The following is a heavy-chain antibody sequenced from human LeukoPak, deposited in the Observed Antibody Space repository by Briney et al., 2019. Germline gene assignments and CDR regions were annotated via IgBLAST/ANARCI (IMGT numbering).Heavy chain of an antibody. D-gene: IGHD6-6*01. V-gene: IGHV3-13*01. Sequence: GGSLRLSFAASGFTFSSYDMHWVRQATGKGLEWVSAIGTAGDTYYPGSVKGRFTISRENAKNSLYLQMNSLRAGDTAVYYCARDPAYSSSDGQTFDIWGQGTMVTVSS. CDR3: ARDPAYSSSDGQTFDI. CDR1: GFTFSSYD. CDR2: IGTAGDT. J-gene: IGHJ3*02.